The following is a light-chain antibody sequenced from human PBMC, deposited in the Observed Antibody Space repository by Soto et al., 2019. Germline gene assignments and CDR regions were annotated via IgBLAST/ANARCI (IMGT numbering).Light chain of an antibody. CDR3: QEYKTGPGYN. CDR1: QSFGRW. Sequence: DIQMTQSPSTLSASVGDRVTITCRASQSFGRWLAWYQQKPGKAPELLIYKTSTLERGVPSRFSGSVSGTEFNLTISSLQPDDFATYYCQEYKTGPGYNFGQGTRLEIK. J-gene: IGKJ2*01. CDR2: KTS. V-gene: IGKV1-5*03.